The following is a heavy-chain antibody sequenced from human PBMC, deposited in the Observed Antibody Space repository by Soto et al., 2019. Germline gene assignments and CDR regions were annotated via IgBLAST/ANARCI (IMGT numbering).Heavy chain of an antibody. CDR2: ISSYNGST. V-gene: IGHV1-18*01. J-gene: IGHJ4*02. CDR1: GYTFTSYG. Sequence: GASVKVSCKASGYTFTSYGISWVRQAPGQGLEWMGWISSYNGSTDYAQSLQGRITVTTYTSTSTAFMELRSLRSDDTAVYYCARVGYYYDSSGYYRAFDYWGQGTLVTVSS. CDR3: ARVGYYYDSSGYYRAFDY. D-gene: IGHD3-22*01.